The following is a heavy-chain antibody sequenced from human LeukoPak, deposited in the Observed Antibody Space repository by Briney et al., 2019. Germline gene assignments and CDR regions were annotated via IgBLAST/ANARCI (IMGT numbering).Heavy chain of an antibody. J-gene: IGHJ4*02. CDR2: INSDGSTT. CDR1: GFTFSSYW. Sequence: GGSLRLSCAASGFTFSSYWMHWVRQAPGKGLVWVSRINSDGSTTNYADYVKGRFTISRDNAKNMLYLQMNSLRAEDTAVYYCARRSSGSPPYYFDYWGQGTLVTVSS. D-gene: IGHD1-26*01. CDR3: ARRSSGSPPYYFDY. V-gene: IGHV3-74*01.